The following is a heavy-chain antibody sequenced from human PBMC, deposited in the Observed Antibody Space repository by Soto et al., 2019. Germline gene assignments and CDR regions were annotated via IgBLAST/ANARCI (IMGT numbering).Heavy chain of an antibody. CDR2: IYWNDDK. CDR3: AHRRGRAYGSGSHYYFDY. CDR1: GFSLSTSGVV. J-gene: IGHJ4*02. V-gene: IGHV2-5*01. D-gene: IGHD3-10*01. Sequence: PTLVNPTQTLTLTCTFSGFSLSTSGVVGGWIRRPPGKALEWLALIYWNDDKRYSPSLKSRLTITKDTSKNQVVLTMTNMDPVDTAKYYCAHRRGRAYGSGSHYYFDYWGQGTLVTVSS.